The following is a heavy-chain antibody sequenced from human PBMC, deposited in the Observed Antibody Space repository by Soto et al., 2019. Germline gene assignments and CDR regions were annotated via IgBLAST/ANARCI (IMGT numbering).Heavy chain of an antibody. D-gene: IGHD1-1*01. CDR3: AREYPTTTYYYGMDV. CDR1: GGSISSYY. J-gene: IGHJ6*02. CDR2: IYYSGST. V-gene: IGHV4-59*01. Sequence: SETLSLTCTVSGGSISSYYWSWIRQPPGKGLEWIGYIYYSGSTNYNPSLRSRVTISVDTSKNQFSLKLSSVTAADTAVYYCAREYPTTTYYYGMDVWGQGTTVTVSS.